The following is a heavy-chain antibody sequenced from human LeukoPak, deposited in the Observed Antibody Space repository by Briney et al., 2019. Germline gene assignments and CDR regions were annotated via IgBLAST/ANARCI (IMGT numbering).Heavy chain of an antibody. J-gene: IGHJ5*02. CDR2: IYYSGST. CDR1: GGSISSGGYS. CDR3: ARQLGYCSGGSCYRRFDP. Sequence: SETLSLTCAVSGGSISSGGYSWSWIRQPPGKGLEWIGYIYYSGSTYYNPSLKSRVTISVDTSKNQFSLKLSSVTAADTAVYYCARQLGYCSGGSCYRRFDPWGQGTLVTVSS. V-gene: IGHV4-30-4*07. D-gene: IGHD2-15*01.